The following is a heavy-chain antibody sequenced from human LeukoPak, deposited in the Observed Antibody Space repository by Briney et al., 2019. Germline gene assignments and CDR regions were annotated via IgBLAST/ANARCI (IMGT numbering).Heavy chain of an antibody. J-gene: IGHJ4*02. CDR3: ASSYGDLPFDY. V-gene: IGHV1-2*02. D-gene: IGHD4-17*01. CDR2: INPNSGGT. CDR1: GYTFTGYY. Sequence: GASVKVSCKASGYTFTGYYMHWVRQAPGQGLEWKGWINPNSGGTNYAQKFQGRVTMTRDTSISTAYMELSRLRSEDMAVYYCASSYGDLPFDYWGQGTLVTVSS.